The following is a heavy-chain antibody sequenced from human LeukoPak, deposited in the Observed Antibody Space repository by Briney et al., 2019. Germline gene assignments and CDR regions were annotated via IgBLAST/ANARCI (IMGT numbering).Heavy chain of an antibody. Sequence: PGGSLRLSCAASGFSFSSYWMHWVRQVPGKGLVWVSRINSDGSSTIYADSVKGRFTISRDNAKNTLYLQMNSLRAEDTAVYYCARGRGSGSSDYWGQGTLVTVCS. D-gene: IGHD3-10*01. V-gene: IGHV3-74*01. CDR2: INSDGSST. CDR1: GFSFSSYW. J-gene: IGHJ4*02. CDR3: ARGRGSGSSDY.